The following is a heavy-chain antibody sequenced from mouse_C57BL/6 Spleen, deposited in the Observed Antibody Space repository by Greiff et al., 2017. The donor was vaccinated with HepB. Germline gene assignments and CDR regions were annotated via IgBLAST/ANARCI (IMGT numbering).Heavy chain of an antibody. Sequence: EVQLVESEGGLVQPGSSMKLSCTASGFTFSDYYMAWVRQVPEKGLEWVANINYDGSSTYYLDSLKSRFIISRDNAKNILYLQMSSLKSEDTATYYCAREDYGSSYDYAMDYWGQGTSVTVSS. J-gene: IGHJ4*01. CDR2: INYDGSST. CDR3: AREDYGSSYDYAMDY. D-gene: IGHD1-1*01. CDR1: GFTFSDYY. V-gene: IGHV5-16*01.